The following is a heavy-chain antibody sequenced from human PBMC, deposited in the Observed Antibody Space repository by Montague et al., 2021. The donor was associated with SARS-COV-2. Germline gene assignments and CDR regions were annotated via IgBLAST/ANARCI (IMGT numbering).Heavy chain of an antibody. J-gene: IGHJ5*02. CDR3: ARDLSRAFCEGDSCYSENWFAP. CDR2: VYFPGSV. V-gene: IGHV4-59*01. Sequence: SETRSLTCTVSGDSITRYYWTWIRQSPGKGLEWIGYVYFPGSVKYNPSLNRRVSMSIDTSKNQFSLELTSVTAADTAIYYCARDLSRAFCEGDSCYSENWFAPWGQGTLVTVSS. CDR1: GDSITRYY. D-gene: IGHD2-21*02.